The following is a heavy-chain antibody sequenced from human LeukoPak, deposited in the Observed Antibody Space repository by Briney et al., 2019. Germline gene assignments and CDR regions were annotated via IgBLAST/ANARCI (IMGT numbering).Heavy chain of an antibody. CDR1: GFTFNSYW. D-gene: IGHD3-10*01. J-gene: IGHJ4*02. Sequence: PGGSLRLSCAASGFTFNSYWMSWVRQAPGKGLEWVANIKQDGSEKYYVDSVKGRFTISRDNAKNSLYLQMNSLRAEDTAVYYCARPVTGGSRSYLYWGQGTLVTVSS. CDR3: ARPVTGGSRSYLY. CDR2: IKQDGSEK. V-gene: IGHV3-7*01.